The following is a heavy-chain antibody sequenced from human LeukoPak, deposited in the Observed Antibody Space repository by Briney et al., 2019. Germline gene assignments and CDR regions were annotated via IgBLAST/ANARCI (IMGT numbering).Heavy chain of an antibody. Sequence: ASVKVSCKASDYTFTSYGISWVRQAPGQGLEWRGWISAYNGNTNYAQKLQGRVTMTTDTSTSTAYMELRSLRSDDTAVYYCARGGGYSGSKYYYYMDVWGKGTTVTISS. CDR3: ARGGGYSGSKYYYYMDV. V-gene: IGHV1-18*01. J-gene: IGHJ6*03. D-gene: IGHD5-12*01. CDR1: DYTFTSYG. CDR2: ISAYNGNT.